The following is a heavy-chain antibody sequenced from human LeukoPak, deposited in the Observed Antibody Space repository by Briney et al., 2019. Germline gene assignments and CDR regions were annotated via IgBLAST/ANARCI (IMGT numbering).Heavy chain of an antibody. Sequence: SETLSLTCAVYGGSFSGYYWSWVRQPPGKGLEWIGEIYHSGSTNYNPSLKSRVTIPVDKSKNQFSLKLSSVTAADTAVYYCARVLGEVDFFDYWGQGTLVTVSS. J-gene: IGHJ4*02. CDR2: IYHSGST. D-gene: IGHD3-3*01. V-gene: IGHV4-34*01. CDR1: GGSFSGYY. CDR3: ARVLGEVDFFDY.